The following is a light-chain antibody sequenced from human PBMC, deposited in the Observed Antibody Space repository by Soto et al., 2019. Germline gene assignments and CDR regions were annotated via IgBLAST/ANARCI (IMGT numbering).Light chain of an antibody. J-gene: IGKJ4*01. V-gene: IGKV3-20*01. CDR1: QTINKNY. CDR3: QYYGRSPLT. Sequence: EIVLTQSPGTLSLSPGERATLSCRASQTINKNYFAWYQQKPGQAPRPLMYSASSRATGIPDRFSGSGSGTDFTLTISRLEPEDFAVYYCQYYGRSPLTFGGGNKVDIK. CDR2: SAS.